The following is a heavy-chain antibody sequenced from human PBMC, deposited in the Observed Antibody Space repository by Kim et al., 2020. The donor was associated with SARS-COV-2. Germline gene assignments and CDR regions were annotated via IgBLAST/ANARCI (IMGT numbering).Heavy chain of an antibody. CDR3: ARDFKSYDGYYYYGMDV. Sequence: ASVKVSCKASGYTFTSYGISWVRQAPGQGLEWMGWISAYNGNTNYAQKLQGRVTMTTDTSTSTAYMELRSLRSDDTAVYYCARDFKSYDGYYYYGMDVWGQGTTVTVSS. CDR1: GYTFTSYG. V-gene: IGHV1-18*01. CDR2: ISAYNGNT. D-gene: IGHD1-26*01. J-gene: IGHJ6*02.